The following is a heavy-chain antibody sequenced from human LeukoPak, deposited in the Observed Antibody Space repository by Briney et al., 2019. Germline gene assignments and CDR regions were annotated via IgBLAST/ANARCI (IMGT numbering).Heavy chain of an antibody. CDR2: ILNNGVST. CDR1: GFNFGTYA. J-gene: IGHJ3*01. CDR3: AKGGGRPLDDAFDV. V-gene: IGHV3-23*01. D-gene: IGHD3-16*01. Sequence: PGGSLRLSCAASGFNFGTYAMTWVRQAPGMGLEWVSTILNNGVSTYHADSVKGRFTISRDNSRNTQHLQMDSLRAEDTAIYYCAKGGGRPLDDAFDVWGQGTMVTVSS.